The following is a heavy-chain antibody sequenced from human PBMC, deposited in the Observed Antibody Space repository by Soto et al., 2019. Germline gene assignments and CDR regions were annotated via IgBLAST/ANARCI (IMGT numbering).Heavy chain of an antibody. J-gene: IGHJ4*02. CDR2: ISGSGGST. D-gene: IGHD1-26*01. V-gene: IGHV3-23*01. CDR3: AKDLGGNGWGATIDY. CDR1: GFTFSSYA. Sequence: GGSLRLSCAASGFTFSSYAMSWVRQAPGKGLEWVSAISGSGGSTYYADSVKGRFTISRDNSKNTLYLQMNDLRDEDTATYYCAKDLGGNGWGATIDYWGQGTRVTVSS.